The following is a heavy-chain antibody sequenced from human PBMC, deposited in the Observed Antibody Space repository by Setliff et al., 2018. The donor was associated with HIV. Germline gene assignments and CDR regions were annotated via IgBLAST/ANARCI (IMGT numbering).Heavy chain of an antibody. D-gene: IGHD4-17*01. CDR1: GFTFSSYA. CDR3: ARSPYGGNPYLFDF. V-gene: IGHV3-23*01. CDR2: ISGSGGST. Sequence: GGSLRLSCAASGFTFSSYAMSWVRQAPGKGLEWVSAISGSGGSTYYADSVRERFTIFRDSSKNTLYLQMSSLRADDTAVYYCARSPYGGNPYLFDFWGQGTLVTVSS. J-gene: IGHJ4*02.